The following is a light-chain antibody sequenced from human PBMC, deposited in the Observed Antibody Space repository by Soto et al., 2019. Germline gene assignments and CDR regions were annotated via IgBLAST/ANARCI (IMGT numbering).Light chain of an antibody. J-gene: IGLJ1*01. V-gene: IGLV2-14*01. Sequence: QSALTQPASVSGSPGQSITISCTGTSSDVGGSNYVAWYQQHPGKAPKLMIYEVSNRTSGVSNRFSGSKSGNTASRTISGLQAEDEADYYCSSYTSSSTYVFGTGTKLTVL. CDR2: EVS. CDR3: SSYTSSSTYV. CDR1: SSDVGGSNY.